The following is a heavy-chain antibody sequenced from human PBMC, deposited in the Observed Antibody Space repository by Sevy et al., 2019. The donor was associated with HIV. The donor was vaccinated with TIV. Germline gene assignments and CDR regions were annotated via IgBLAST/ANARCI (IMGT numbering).Heavy chain of an antibody. J-gene: IGHJ6*02. CDR1: GFTFSSSA. D-gene: IGHD3-22*01. CDR3: AADPYSIGTAGLGGMDV. CDR2: IVVGSGNT. Sequence: ASVKVSCKTSGFTFSSSAVQWVRQARGQRLEWIGWIVVGSGNTDYAQKFQERVTITRDMSTSTAYMDLSSLRSEDTAVYYCAADPYSIGTAGLGGMDVWGQGTAVTVSS. V-gene: IGHV1-58*01.